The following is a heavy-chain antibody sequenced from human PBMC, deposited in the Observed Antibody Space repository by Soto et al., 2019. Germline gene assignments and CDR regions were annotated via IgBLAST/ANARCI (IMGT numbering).Heavy chain of an antibody. Sequence: EEQLVESGGGLVQPGGSLRLSCAASGFPFSAYWMHWVRQVPGKGLVWGARVDSDGSSTKYADFVKGRFTFSRDNAMNTLDLQMNSLRVEDTAVYYCTRGVMGARYFDLWGRGTLVTVSS. D-gene: IGHD1-26*01. CDR1: GFPFSAYW. V-gene: IGHV3-74*01. CDR3: TRGVMGARYFDL. CDR2: VDSDGSST. J-gene: IGHJ2*01.